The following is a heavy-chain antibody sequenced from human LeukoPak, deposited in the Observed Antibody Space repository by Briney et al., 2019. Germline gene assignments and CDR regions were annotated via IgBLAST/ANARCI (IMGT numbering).Heavy chain of an antibody. CDR3: ARSRRTAVFDP. D-gene: IGHD6-6*01. CDR1: GGSISSGSYY. J-gene: IGHJ5*02. V-gene: IGHV4-61*09. Sequence: SETLSLTCTVSGGSISSGSYYWSWIRQPAGKGLEWIGHIYTSRSTNYNPSLKSRFTISVDTSNNQFSLKLTSVTAADTAVYYCARSRRTAVFDPWGQGILVTVSS. CDR2: IYTSRST.